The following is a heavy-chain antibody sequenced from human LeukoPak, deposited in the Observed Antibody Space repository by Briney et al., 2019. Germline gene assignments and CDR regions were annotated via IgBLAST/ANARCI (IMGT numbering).Heavy chain of an antibody. Sequence: GGSLRLSCAASGFTFSSYWMYWVRQAPRKGLVWVSRIKSDGKTNYADSVKGRFTISRDNAKNTVSLQMNSLRAEDTGVYYCARAPSEIGGYYPEYFRHWGQGTLVTVSS. D-gene: IGHD3-22*01. CDR2: IKSDGKT. CDR1: GFTFSSYW. J-gene: IGHJ1*01. CDR3: ARAPSEIGGYYPEYFRH. V-gene: IGHV3-74*01.